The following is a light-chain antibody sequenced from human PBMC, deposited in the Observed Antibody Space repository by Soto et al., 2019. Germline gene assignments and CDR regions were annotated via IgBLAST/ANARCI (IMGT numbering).Light chain of an antibody. CDR2: AAS. J-gene: IGKJ3*01. V-gene: IGKV1-12*01. CDR1: QDISSW. CDR3: QQGYSFAFT. Sequence: DIPMTQSPSSASASVGDRVTINCRASQDISSWLAWYQQKPGKAPKLLIYAASNLQSGVPSRFSGSGSGTDFTLTISSLQPEDFATYFCQQGYSFAFTFGPGTKV.